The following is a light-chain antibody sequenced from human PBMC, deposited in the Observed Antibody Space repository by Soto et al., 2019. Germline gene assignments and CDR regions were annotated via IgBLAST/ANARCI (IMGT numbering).Light chain of an antibody. V-gene: IGKV1-5*02. CDR2: GAF. Sequence: DTQMTQSPSTVSASVGDRVTIICRASQSISTPLAWYQQKPGKAPKLLISGAFSLESGVPSRFSGSGSGTEFALTISSLQPDDFATYYCQQYYSYSTFGQGTRVDI. CDR1: QSISTP. J-gene: IGKJ1*01. CDR3: QQYYSYST.